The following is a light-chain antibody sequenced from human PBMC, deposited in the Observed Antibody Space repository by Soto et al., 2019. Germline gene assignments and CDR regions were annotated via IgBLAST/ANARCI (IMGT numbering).Light chain of an antibody. V-gene: IGLV3-1*01. CDR3: QAWDSSTEAYV. J-gene: IGLJ1*01. Sequence: SSELTQPPSVSVSPGQTASITCSGDKLGDKYACWYQQKPGQSPVLVIYQDSKRPSGIPERFSGSNSGNTATLTISGTQAMDEADYYCQAWDSSTEAYVFGTGTKVTVL. CDR1: KLGDKY. CDR2: QDS.